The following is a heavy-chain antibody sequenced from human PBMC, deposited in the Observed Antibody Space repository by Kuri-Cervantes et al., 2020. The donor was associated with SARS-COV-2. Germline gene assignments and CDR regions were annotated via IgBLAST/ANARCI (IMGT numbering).Heavy chain of an antibody. CDR2: ISGSGGST. Sequence: GGSLRLSCAASGFTFSSYAMSWVRQAPGKGLEWVSAISGSGGSTYCADSVKGRYTISRDNSKNTLYLQMNSLKTEDTAVYYCTTEDSSGWYNWFDPWGQGTLVTVSS. V-gene: IGHV3-23*01. CDR1: GFTFSSYA. CDR3: TTEDSSGWYNWFDP. D-gene: IGHD6-19*01. J-gene: IGHJ5*02.